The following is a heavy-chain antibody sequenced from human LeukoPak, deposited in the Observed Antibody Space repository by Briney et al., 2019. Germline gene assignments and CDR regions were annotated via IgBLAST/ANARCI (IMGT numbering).Heavy chain of an antibody. CDR1: GFTFSSYA. Sequence: GGSLRLSCAASGFTFSSYAMRWVRQAPGKGLEWVAVISYDGSNKYYADSVKGRFTISRDNSKNTLYLQMNSLRAEDTAVYYCARDFDELSGLIVVVVAAPHSPDYWGQGTLVTVSS. CDR2: ISYDGSNK. V-gene: IGHV3-30*04. J-gene: IGHJ4*02. CDR3: ARDFDELSGLIVVVVAAPHSPDY. D-gene: IGHD2-15*01.